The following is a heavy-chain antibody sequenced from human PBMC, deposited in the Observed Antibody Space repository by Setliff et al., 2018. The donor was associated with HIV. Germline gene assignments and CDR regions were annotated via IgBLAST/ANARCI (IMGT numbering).Heavy chain of an antibody. Sequence: PSETLSLTCTVSGVSINSVLYSWTWIRQLPGKGLEWIGYIYYSGNTDYNPSLRSRVTISVDTSKNQFSLKLSSVAAADTAVYYCARGVAVGATGGGYWGQGTLVTVSS. V-gene: IGHV4-30-4*08. CDR1: GVSINSVLYS. D-gene: IGHD1-26*01. J-gene: IGHJ4*02. CDR2: IYYSGNT. CDR3: ARGVAVGATGGGY.